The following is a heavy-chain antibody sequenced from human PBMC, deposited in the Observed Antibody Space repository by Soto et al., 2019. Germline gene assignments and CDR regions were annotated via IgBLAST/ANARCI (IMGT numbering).Heavy chain of an antibody. D-gene: IGHD6-19*01. Sequence: SETLSLTCGVSGGTIRSPDWWTWARQPPGKGLEWIGEIFQSGSTNYTPSLESRVTISVDKSKNQFSLTLTSVTAADTAVYFCARGRGRYSSGWSWFDPWGQGILVTVSS. CDR3: ARGRGRYSSGWSWFDP. V-gene: IGHV4-4*02. CDR1: GGTIRSPDW. CDR2: IFQSGST. J-gene: IGHJ5*02.